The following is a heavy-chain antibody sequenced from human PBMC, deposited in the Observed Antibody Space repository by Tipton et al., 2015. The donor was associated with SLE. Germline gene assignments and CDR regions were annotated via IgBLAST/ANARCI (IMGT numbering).Heavy chain of an antibody. D-gene: IGHD7-27*01. J-gene: IGHJ4*02. CDR3: ARPPNGDSDY. CDR2: ISSSSSYI. Sequence: SLRLSCAASGFTFSSYSMNWVRQAPGKGLEWVSSISSSSSYIYYAGSVKGRFTISRDNAKNSLYLQMNSLRAEDTAVYYCARPPNGDSDYWGQGTLVTVSS. V-gene: IGHV3-21*01. CDR1: GFTFSSYS.